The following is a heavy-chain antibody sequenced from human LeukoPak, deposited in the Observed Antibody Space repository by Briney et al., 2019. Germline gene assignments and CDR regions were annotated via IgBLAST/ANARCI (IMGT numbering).Heavy chain of an antibody. D-gene: IGHD6-13*01. V-gene: IGHV1-18*01. CDR2: ISAYNGNT. CDR3: ATHSSSWTYLDY. Sequence: ASVKVSCKASGYTFTSYGISWVRQAPGQGLEWMGWISAYNGNTNYAQKLQGRVTMTTDTSTSTAYMELRSLRSDDTAVYYCATHSSSWTYLDYWGQGTLVTVSS. J-gene: IGHJ4*02. CDR1: GYTFTSYG.